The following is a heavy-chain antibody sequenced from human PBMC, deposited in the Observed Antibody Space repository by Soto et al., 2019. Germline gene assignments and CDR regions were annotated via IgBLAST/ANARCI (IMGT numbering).Heavy chain of an antibody. V-gene: IGHV3-15*01. J-gene: IGHJ3*01. CDR1: GFTFSNAW. D-gene: IGHD2-8*01. Sequence: EVQLVESGGGLVKPGGSLRLSCAASGFTFSNAWMSWVRQAPGKGLEWVGRIKSKTDGGTTDYAEPVKGRFTISRDDSKNTLYLQMNSLKTEDTAVYYCNTGADRHYCTNGVCYIGPLEPLDWVVWGQGTMVTVSS. CDR3: NTGADRHYCTNGVCYIGPLEPLDWVV. CDR2: IKSKTDGGTT.